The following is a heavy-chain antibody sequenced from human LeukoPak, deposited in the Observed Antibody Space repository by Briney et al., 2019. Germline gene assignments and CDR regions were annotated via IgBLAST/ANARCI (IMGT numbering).Heavy chain of an antibody. CDR1: GFTVSRNY. CDR2: IFSGGNT. J-gene: IGHJ4*02. CDR3: AREDVLGMATIDY. V-gene: IGHV3-66*01. D-gene: IGHD5-24*01. Sequence: GGSLRLSCAASGFTVSRNYMSWVRQAPGKGLEWVSVIFSGGNTNYADSVKGRFTISRDNSKNTLYLQMNSLRAEDTAVYYCAREDVLGMATIDYWGQGTLVTVSS.